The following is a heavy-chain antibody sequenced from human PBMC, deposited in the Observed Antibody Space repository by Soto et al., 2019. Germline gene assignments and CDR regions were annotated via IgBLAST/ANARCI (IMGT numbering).Heavy chain of an antibody. CDR2: IYPGDSDT. CDR1: GYSFTSYW. D-gene: IGHD2-8*01. V-gene: IGHV5-51*01. CDR3: ARHPSPGCTNGVCLAPGYGMDV. J-gene: IGHJ6*02. Sequence: PGESLKISCKGSGYSFTSYWIGWVRQMPGKGLEWMGIIYPGDSDTRYNPSFQGQVTISADKSISTAYLQWSSLKASDTAMYYCARHPSPGCTNGVCLAPGYGMDVWGQGTTVTVSS.